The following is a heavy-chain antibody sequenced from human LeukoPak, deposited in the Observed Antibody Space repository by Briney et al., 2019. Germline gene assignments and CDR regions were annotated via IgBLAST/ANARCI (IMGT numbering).Heavy chain of an antibody. CDR2: ISNTSDTI. CDR3: AKPTPDIVDPFDY. CDR1: GFSFSTYS. V-gene: IGHV3-48*01. D-gene: IGHD2-15*01. J-gene: IGHJ4*02. Sequence: PGGSLRLSCAASGFSFSTYSMNWVRQAPGKGLEWTSYISNTSDTIYYAGSVKGRFTISRDNAKTSVYLQMNNLRAEDTAVYYCAKPTPDIVDPFDYWGQGTLVTVSS.